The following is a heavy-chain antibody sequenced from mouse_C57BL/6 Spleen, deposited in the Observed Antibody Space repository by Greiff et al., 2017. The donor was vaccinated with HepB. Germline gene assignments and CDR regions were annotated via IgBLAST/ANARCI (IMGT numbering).Heavy chain of an antibody. Sequence: EVQLVESGGGLVQPKGSLKLSCAASGFSFNTYAMNWVRQAPGKGLEWVARIRSKSNNYATYYADSVKDRFTISRDDSESMLYLQMNNLKTEDTAMYYCVRLDRGCFAYWGQGTLVTVSA. CDR1: GFSFNTYA. J-gene: IGHJ3*01. CDR2: IRSKSNNYAT. CDR3: VRLDRGCFAY. V-gene: IGHV10-1*01. D-gene: IGHD3-1*01.